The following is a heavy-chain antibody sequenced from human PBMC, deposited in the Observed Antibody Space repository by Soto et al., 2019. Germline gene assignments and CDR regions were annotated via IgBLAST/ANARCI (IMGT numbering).Heavy chain of an antibody. J-gene: IGHJ6*02. CDR2: ISYDESYK. Sequence: QVQLVESGGGVVQPGRSLRLSCAASGFTFSSNAMHWVRQAPGKGLEWVALISYDESYKWYTDSVKGRFTISRDNSENTMDLQMNSLRTEDTAVYFCAKAFVDYGDYENFYYYGMDVWGRGTAVTVSS. D-gene: IGHD4-17*01. CDR1: GFTFSSNA. CDR3: AKAFVDYGDYENFYYYGMDV. V-gene: IGHV3-30*18.